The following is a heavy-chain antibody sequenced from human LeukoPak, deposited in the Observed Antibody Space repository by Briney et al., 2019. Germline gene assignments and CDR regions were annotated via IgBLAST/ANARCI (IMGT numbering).Heavy chain of an antibody. D-gene: IGHD4-17*01. V-gene: IGHV4-30-2*01. CDR3: ASTNDFGDYVGA. CDR1: GGSISSGGFS. J-gene: IGHJ5*02. CDR2: MHHGGST. Sequence: ASQTLSLTCAVSGGSISSGGFSWSWIRQPPGKGLEWIGYMHHGGSTYYNPSLESRVTISVDRSKNQFSLKLSSVTAADTAVYYCASTNDFGDYVGAWGQGTLVTVSS.